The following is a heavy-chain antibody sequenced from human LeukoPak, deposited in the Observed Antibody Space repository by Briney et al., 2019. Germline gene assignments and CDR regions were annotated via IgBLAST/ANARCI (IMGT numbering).Heavy chain of an antibody. CDR3: AKFGSGWYEDFDY. Sequence: PGGSLRLSCAASGFTFSSYGMSWVRQAPGKGLEWVSTISGSGGSTYYADSVKGRFAISRDNSKKMLYLQMNSLRAEDTAVYYCAKFGSGWYEDFDYWGLGTLVTVSS. V-gene: IGHV3-23*01. CDR2: ISGSGGST. CDR1: GFTFSSYG. D-gene: IGHD6-19*01. J-gene: IGHJ4*02.